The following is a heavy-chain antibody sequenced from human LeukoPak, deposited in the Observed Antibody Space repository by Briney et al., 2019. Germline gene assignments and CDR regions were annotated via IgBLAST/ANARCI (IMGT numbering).Heavy chain of an antibody. CDR3: AGPGDYDILTGYYRGEYYFDY. CDR2: ISSDGSNK. CDR1: GFTFSSYA. Sequence: PGGSLRLSCAASGFTFSSYAMHWVRQAPGKGLEWVAVISSDGSNKYYADSMKGRFTISRDNSKNALYLQMNSLRAEDTAVYYCAGPGDYDILTGYYRGEYYFDYWGQGTLVTVSS. V-gene: IGHV3-30*04. J-gene: IGHJ4*02. D-gene: IGHD3-9*01.